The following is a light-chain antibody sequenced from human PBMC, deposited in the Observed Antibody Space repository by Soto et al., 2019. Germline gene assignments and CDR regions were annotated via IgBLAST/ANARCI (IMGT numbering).Light chain of an antibody. J-gene: IGKJ1*01. CDR2: AAS. Sequence: DIQMTQSPSSVSASVGDRVTMTCRASQGINSWLAWYQQKPGKAPKLLIYAASNLQSGVPSRFSGSGSGTDFTLTISSLQPEDFATYYCLQDYNYPWTFGQGTKVDI. CDR3: LQDYNYPWT. CDR1: QGINSW. V-gene: IGKV1-12*01.